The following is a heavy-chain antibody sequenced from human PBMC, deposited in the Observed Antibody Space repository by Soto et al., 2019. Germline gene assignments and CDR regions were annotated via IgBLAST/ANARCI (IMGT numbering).Heavy chain of an antibody. D-gene: IGHD2-2*01. Sequence: PSGTMSLTSTACGGCISSSSYSGCWISQPPGKGLEWIGSIYYSGSTYYNPSLKSRVTISVDTSKNQFSLKLSSVTAADTAVYYCARHREYQLLNYFDYWGQRPLGTVSS. J-gene: IGHJ4*02. CDR3: ARHREYQLLNYFDY. CDR1: GGCISSSSYS. CDR2: IYYSGST. V-gene: IGHV4-39*01.